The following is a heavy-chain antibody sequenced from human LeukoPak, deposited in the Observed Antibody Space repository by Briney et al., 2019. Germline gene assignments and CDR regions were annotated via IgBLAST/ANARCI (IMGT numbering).Heavy chain of an antibody. CDR3: ARERHDFWTGYYDS. J-gene: IGHJ4*02. CDR2: IQTSVST. V-gene: IGHV4-61*02. CDR1: GGSIGSGSYF. Sequence: SETLSLTCTVSGGSIGSGSYFWSWIRQPAGKGLECIGRIQTSVSTNYNPSFRSRPPISANTSKNQFSLKLSSLTGADTAVYYCARERHDFWTGYYDSWGQGTLVTVSS. D-gene: IGHD3/OR15-3a*01.